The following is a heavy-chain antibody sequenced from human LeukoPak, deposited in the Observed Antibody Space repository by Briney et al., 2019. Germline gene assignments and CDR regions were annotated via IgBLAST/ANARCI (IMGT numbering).Heavy chain of an antibody. CDR1: ALTFSMFW. CDR3: ARVFGRWCTSLTCSNYAFDF. V-gene: IGHV3-7*01. Sequence: GRCLTPSCAPAALTFSMFWMTWVRQAEGNGREWVANIKEDGSEKFYVDSVKGRFTISRDNAQNSLDVQMNSLSGDDTAVYYCARVFGRWCTSLTCSNYAFDFWGQGTMVTVSS. CDR2: IKEDGSEK. J-gene: IGHJ3*01. D-gene: IGHD2-8*01.